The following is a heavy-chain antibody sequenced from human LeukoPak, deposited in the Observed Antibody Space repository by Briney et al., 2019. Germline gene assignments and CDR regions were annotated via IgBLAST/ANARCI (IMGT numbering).Heavy chain of an antibody. V-gene: IGHV1-3*01. D-gene: IGHD3-10*01. CDR1: GCTFTSYA. J-gene: IGHJ5*02. CDR3: ARSPLPVVWFGESGWFDP. CDR2: INAGNGNT. Sequence: ASVKVSCKASGCTFTSYAMHWVRQAPGQRLEWMGWINAGNGNTKYSQKFQGRVTITRDTSASTAYMELSSLRSEDTAVYYCARSPLPVVWFGESGWFDPWGQGTLVTVSS.